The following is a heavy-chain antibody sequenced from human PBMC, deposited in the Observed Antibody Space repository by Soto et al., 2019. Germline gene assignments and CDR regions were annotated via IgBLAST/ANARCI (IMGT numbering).Heavy chain of an antibody. CDR3: ARGYYDFWSGYYAVYYYYYGMDV. Sequence: GGSLRLSCAASGFTFSSYAMHWVRQAPGKGLEWVAVISYDGSNKYYADSVKGRFTISRDNSKNTLYLQMNSLRAEDTAVYYCARGYYDFWSGYYAVYYYYYGMDVWGQGTTVTVSS. V-gene: IGHV3-30-3*01. D-gene: IGHD3-3*01. J-gene: IGHJ6*02. CDR2: ISYDGSNK. CDR1: GFTFSSYA.